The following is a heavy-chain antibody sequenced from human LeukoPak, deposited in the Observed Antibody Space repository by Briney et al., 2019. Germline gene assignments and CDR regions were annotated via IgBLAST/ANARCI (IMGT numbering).Heavy chain of an antibody. J-gene: IGHJ4*02. V-gene: IGHV3-23*01. CDR2: ISGSGGST. CDR3: VREQWLIGYHFDS. CDR1: GFTFSSDA. D-gene: IGHD6-19*01. Sequence: GGSLRLSCAASGFTFSSDAMSWVRQAPGKGLEWVSAISGSGGSTYYADSVKGRFTISRDNSKNTLYLQMNSLRAEDTAIYYCVREQWLIGYHFDSWGQGTLVTVSS.